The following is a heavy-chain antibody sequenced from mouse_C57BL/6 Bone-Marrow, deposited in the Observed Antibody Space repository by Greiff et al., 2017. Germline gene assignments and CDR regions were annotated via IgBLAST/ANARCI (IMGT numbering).Heavy chain of an antibody. CDR2: IDPSDSYT. CDR3: ATEWFAS. D-gene: IGHD3-2*01. J-gene: IGHJ3*01. V-gene: IGHV1-69*01. CDR1: GYTFTSYW. Sequence: VQLQQPGAELVMPGASVKLSCKASGYTFTSYWMHWVKQRPGQGLEWIGEIDPSDSYTNYNQKFKGKATLTVDKSSSTAYMQLSSLTSVYSSVYYCATEWFASWRQGTLVTVSA.